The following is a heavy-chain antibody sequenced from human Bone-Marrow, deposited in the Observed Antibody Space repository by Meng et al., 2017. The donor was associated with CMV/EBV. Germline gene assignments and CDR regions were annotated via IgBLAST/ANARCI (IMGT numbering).Heavy chain of an antibody. D-gene: IGHD1-14*01. CDR2: IFYTGST. V-gene: IGHV4-39*07. J-gene: IGHJ4*02. CDR1: NGSVSSSSYY. CDR3: ARAVDGTGPDY. Sequence: SETLSLTCTVSNGSVSSSSYYWGWVRQPPGKGLEWIGSIFYTGSTYYNPSLKSRVTISLDTSKNQFSLKLSSVTAADTAVYFCARAVDGTGPDYWGQGTLVTVSS.